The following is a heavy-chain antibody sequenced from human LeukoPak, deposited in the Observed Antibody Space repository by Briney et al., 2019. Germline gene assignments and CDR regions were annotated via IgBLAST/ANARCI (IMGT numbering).Heavy chain of an antibody. CDR3: ARGDRYDILTGYYRSFDY. CDR2: IDPSDSYT. D-gene: IGHD3-9*01. J-gene: IGHJ4*02. Sequence: GESLKISCQGSGYSFTSYWSSWVRQIPGKGLEWMGRIDPSDSYTNYSPSFQGHVTISADKSISTAYLQWNSLKASDTAMYYCARGDRYDILTGYYRSFDYWGQGTLVTVSS. V-gene: IGHV5-10-1*01. CDR1: GYSFTSYW.